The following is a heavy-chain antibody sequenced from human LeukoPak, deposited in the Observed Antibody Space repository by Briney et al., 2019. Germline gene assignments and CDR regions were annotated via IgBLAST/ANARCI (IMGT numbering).Heavy chain of an antibody. CDR3: ARDLRVLRYFDWFPQPPDY. Sequence: SETLSLTCTVSGGSISSSSYYWGWIRQPPGKGLEWIGSIYYSGSTYYNPSLKSRVTISVDTSKNQFSLKLSSVTAADTAVYYCARDLRVLRYFDWFPQPPDYWGQGTLVTVSS. CDR1: GGSISSSSYY. CDR2: IYYSGST. D-gene: IGHD3-9*01. J-gene: IGHJ4*02. V-gene: IGHV4-39*07.